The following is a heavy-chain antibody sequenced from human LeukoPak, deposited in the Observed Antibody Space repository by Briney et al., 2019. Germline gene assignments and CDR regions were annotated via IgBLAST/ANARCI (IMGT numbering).Heavy chain of an antibody. J-gene: IGHJ4*02. CDR1: GFTFNTHG. V-gene: IGHV3-30*18. Sequence: GGSLRLSCAASGFTFNTHGMNWVRQAPGKGLEWVAIISYDGSHKLYADSVKGRFTISRDYSENPLHLQMNSLRPEATAVYYCAKSIYGSGTYIGVDYWGQGTLVTVSS. CDR3: AKSIYGSGTYIGVDY. CDR2: ISYDGSHK. D-gene: IGHD3-10*01.